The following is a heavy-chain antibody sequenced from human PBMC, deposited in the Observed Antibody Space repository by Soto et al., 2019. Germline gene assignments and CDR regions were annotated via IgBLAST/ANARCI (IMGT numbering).Heavy chain of an antibody. D-gene: IGHD5-12*01. Sequence: PSETLSLTCTVSGGSISTYSWSWIRQPPGKGLEWIWYVYDSGSTNYKPSLKSRVTISVVTSKKQFSLKLTSVTAADTAVYYCAREQGDGCNYGVNXWGQGTLFTVSX. CDR2: VYDSGST. CDR3: AREQGDGCNYGVNX. CDR1: GGSISTYS. J-gene: IGHJ4*02. V-gene: IGHV4-59*01.